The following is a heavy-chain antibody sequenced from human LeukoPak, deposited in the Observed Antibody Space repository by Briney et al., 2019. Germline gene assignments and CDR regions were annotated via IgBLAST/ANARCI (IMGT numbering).Heavy chain of an antibody. V-gene: IGHV1-2*02. CDR3: AHLPYSSGWYGYYYYGMDV. J-gene: IGHJ6*02. CDR1: GYTFTGYY. Sequence: ASVKVSCKASGYTFTGYYMHWVRQAPGQGLEWMGWINPNSGGTNYAQKFQGRVTMTRDTSISTAYMELSRLRSDDTAVYYCAHLPYSSGWYGYYYYGMDVWGQGTTVTVSS. D-gene: IGHD6-13*01. CDR2: INPNSGGT.